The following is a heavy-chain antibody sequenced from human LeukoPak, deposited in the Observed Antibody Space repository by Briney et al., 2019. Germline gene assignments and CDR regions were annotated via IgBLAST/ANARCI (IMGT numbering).Heavy chain of an antibody. J-gene: IGHJ4*02. CDR2: ISTSSDYT. Sequence: GGSLRLSCAASGLTFSTYSLNWVRQAPGKGLGWVSSISTSSDYTYYADSVKGRFTISRDNAKNSLYLQMNSLRAEDTAVYYCASITTVVTPGPDYWGQGTLVTVSS. V-gene: IGHV3-21*01. D-gene: IGHD4-23*01. CDR1: GLTFSTYS. CDR3: ASITTVVTPGPDY.